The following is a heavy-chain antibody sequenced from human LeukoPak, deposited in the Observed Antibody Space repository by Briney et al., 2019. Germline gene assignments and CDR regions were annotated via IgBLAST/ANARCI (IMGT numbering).Heavy chain of an antibody. CDR1: GFTFSFYG. Sequence: GGSLRLSCAASGFTFSFYGIHWVRQAPGKGLEWVAVIWHDESNQKLADSVKGRFTISRDNSKNTVYLEMNSLRAEDAAVYYCAREFPRTYYGLDVWGQGTTVTVSS. CDR2: IWHDESNQ. CDR3: AREFPRTYYGLDV. V-gene: IGHV3-33*01. J-gene: IGHJ6*02.